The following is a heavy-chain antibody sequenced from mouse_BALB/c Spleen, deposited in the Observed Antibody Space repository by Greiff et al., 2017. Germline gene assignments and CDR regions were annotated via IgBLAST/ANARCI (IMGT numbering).Heavy chain of an antibody. Sequence: EVHLVESGPGLVKPSQSLSLTCSVTGYSITSGYYWNWIRQFPGNKLEWMGYISYDGSNNYNPSLKNRISITRDTSKNQFFLKLNSVTTEDTATYYCARDRYYAYWGQGTLVTVSA. D-gene: IGHD2-1*01. J-gene: IGHJ3*01. CDR1: GYSITSGYY. V-gene: IGHV3-6*02. CDR2: ISYDGSN. CDR3: ARDRYYAY.